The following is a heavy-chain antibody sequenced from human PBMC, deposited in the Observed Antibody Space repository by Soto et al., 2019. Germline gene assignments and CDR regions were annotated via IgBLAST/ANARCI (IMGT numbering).Heavy chain of an antibody. Sequence: QVQLVQSGAEVKTPGASVKVSCKASGYSFITYGITWVRQAPGQGLEWMGWIAPYNGYTNYAQKFQGRFTMTTDTSTSTGYMEMRSLRSDDTAVYYCSAGITLVRGVFSYGMDVWGQGTTVTVSS. CDR2: IAPYNGYT. V-gene: IGHV1-18*01. J-gene: IGHJ6*02. CDR1: GYSFITYG. CDR3: SAGITLVRGVFSYGMDV. D-gene: IGHD3-10*01.